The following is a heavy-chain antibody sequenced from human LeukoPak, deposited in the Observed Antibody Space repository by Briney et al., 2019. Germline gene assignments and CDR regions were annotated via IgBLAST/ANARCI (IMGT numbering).Heavy chain of an antibody. CDR3: AREDIVVVVAAPGASDI. J-gene: IGHJ3*02. CDR2: IWYDGSNK. CDR1: GLIFSRYW. V-gene: IGHV3-33*07. D-gene: IGHD2-15*01. Sequence: GGSLRLSCAASGLIFSRYWMSWVRQAPGKGLEWVAVIWYDGSNKYYADSVKGRFTISRDNSKNTLYLQMNSLRAEDTAVYYCAREDIVVVVAAPGASDIWGQGTMVTVSS.